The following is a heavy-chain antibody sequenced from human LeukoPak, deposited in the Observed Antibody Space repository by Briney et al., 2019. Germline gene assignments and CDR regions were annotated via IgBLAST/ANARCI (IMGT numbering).Heavy chain of an antibody. Sequence: GGSLRLSCAASGLTVSNNYMKWVRQAPGKGLEWVSLIYSGGSTYYADSVKGRFTISRDTPKNTVYLQMNSLRAEDTAAYYCARDRHCSGGSCSGLWGQGTLVTVSS. CDR1: GLTVSNNY. V-gene: IGHV3-53*01. CDR2: IYSGGST. CDR3: ARDRHCSGGSCSGL. D-gene: IGHD2-15*01. J-gene: IGHJ4*02.